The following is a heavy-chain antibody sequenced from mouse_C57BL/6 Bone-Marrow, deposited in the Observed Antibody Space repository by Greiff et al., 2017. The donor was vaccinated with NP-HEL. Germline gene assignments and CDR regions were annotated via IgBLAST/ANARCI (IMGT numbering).Heavy chain of an antibody. Sequence: DVKLQESGPGLVKPSQSLSLTCSVTGYSITSGYYWNWIRQFPGNKLEWMGYISYDGSNNYNPSLKNRISITRDTSKNQFFLKLNSVTTEDTATYYCARDRNNYFAWFAYWGQGTLVTVSA. CDR2: ISYDGSN. D-gene: IGHD1-3*01. CDR1: GYSITSGYY. CDR3: ARDRNNYFAWFAY. J-gene: IGHJ3*01. V-gene: IGHV3-6*01.